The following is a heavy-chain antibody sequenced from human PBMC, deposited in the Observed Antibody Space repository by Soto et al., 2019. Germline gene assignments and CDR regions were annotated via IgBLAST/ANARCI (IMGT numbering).Heavy chain of an antibody. Sequence: SGTLSLTITASGDSFSIYNCSWFRQPPGKGLEWIGYIFHTGSANYNPSLKSRVTISIDTSKNQFSLRLSSVTAADTAVYYCARQPYTSGAYYFDYWGQGTPVTVSS. CDR3: ARQPYTSGAYYFDY. D-gene: IGHD6-19*01. CDR2: IFHTGSA. V-gene: IGHV4-59*08. J-gene: IGHJ4*02. CDR1: GDSFSIYN.